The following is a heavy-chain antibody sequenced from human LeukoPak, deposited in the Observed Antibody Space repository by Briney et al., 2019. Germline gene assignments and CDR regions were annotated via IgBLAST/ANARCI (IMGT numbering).Heavy chain of an antibody. J-gene: IGHJ4*02. CDR2: ISAYNGNT. CDR1: GYTFTSYG. CDR3: ARDYYVSGSYYPDY. D-gene: IGHD3-10*01. V-gene: IGHV1-18*01. Sequence: ASVKVSCKASGYTFTSYGISWVRQAPGQGLEWMGWISAYNGNTNYAQKLQGRVTMTTDTSTSTAYMELRSLRSDDTAVYYCARDYYVSGSYYPDYWGQGTLVTVSS.